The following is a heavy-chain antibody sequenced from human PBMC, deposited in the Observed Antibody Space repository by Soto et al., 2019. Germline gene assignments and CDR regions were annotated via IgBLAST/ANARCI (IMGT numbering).Heavy chain of an antibody. CDR2: ISYSGTT. V-gene: IGHV4-39*01. Sequence: SETLSLTCTVSSGSISSTSYHWGWIRQPPGKGLEWIGSISYSGTTYYSPSLKSRVTISVDTSKNQFSLKLSSVTAADTAVYYCTRHAPRYDLWGQGTLVTVSS. D-gene: IGHD3-3*01. CDR1: SGSISSTSYH. J-gene: IGHJ4*02. CDR3: TRHAPRYDL.